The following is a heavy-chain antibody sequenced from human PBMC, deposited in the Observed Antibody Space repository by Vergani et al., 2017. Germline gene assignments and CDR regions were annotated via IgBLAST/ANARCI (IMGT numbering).Heavy chain of an antibody. V-gene: IGHV3-64D*06. CDR2: ISSNGGST. D-gene: IGHD3-3*01. CDR1: GFTFSSYA. Sequence: EVQLVESGGGLVQPGGSLRLSCAASGFTFSSYAMHWVRQAPGKGLEYVSAISSNGGSTYYADSVKGRFTISRDNSKNTLYLQMSSLRAEDTAVYYCVKEGPVTDYYDFWSGYSYYYYYYMDVWGKGTTVTVSS. CDR3: VKEGPVTDYYDFWSGYSYYYYYYMDV. J-gene: IGHJ6*03.